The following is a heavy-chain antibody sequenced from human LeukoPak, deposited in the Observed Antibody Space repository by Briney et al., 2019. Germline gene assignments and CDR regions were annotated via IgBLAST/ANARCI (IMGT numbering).Heavy chain of an antibody. CDR2: IIPIFGTS. D-gene: IGHD2-2*01. Sequence: ASVKVSCKASGGTFSSYAISWVRQAPGQGLEWMGGIIPIFGTSNYAQKFQGRVTITADESTSTAYMELSSLTSEDTAVYYCARGRRGGYCSSTSCPGDYYYYMDVWGKGTTVTVSS. CDR3: ARGRRGGYCSSTSCPGDYYYYMDV. J-gene: IGHJ6*03. V-gene: IGHV1-69*13. CDR1: GGTFSSYA.